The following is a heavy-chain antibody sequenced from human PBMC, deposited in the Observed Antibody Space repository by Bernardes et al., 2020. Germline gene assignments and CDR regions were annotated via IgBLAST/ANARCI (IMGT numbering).Heavy chain of an antibody. CDR2: INHSGST. J-gene: IGHJ2*01. CDR1: GGSFSAYY. V-gene: IGHV4-34*01. Sequence: LSLTCAVYGGSFSAYYWSWIRQPPGKGLEWIGEINHSGSTNYNPSLKSRVTLSVDTSKKQISLKLSSVTAADTALYYCAREGLSSTRYYYFDLWGRGTLVTVSS. CDR3: AREGLSSTRYYYFDL. D-gene: IGHD2-2*01.